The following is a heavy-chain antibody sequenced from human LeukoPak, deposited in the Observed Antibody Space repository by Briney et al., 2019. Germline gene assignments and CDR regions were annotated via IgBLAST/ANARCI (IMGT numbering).Heavy chain of an antibody. J-gene: IGHJ4*02. CDR1: GGSFSGYY. CDR3: ARGRYYGSGSYPVDY. Sequence: SETLSLTCAVYGGSFSGYYWSWIRQPPGEGLEWIGEINHSGSTNYNPSLKSRVTISVDTSKNQFSLKLSSVTAADTAVYYCARGRYYGSGSYPVDYWGQGTLVTVSS. D-gene: IGHD3-10*01. V-gene: IGHV4-34*01. CDR2: INHSGST.